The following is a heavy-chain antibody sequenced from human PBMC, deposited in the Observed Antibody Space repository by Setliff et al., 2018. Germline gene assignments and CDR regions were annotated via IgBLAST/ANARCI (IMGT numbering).Heavy chain of an antibody. CDR1: DDSFTSSRYY. CDR3: VRPGGTTVVARHFDY. CDR2: ISYSGTP. V-gene: IGHV4-39*01. D-gene: IGHD2-15*01. J-gene: IGHJ4*01. Sequence: LSLTCTVSDDSFTSSRYYWGWIRQAPGSGLEWIGSISYSGTPYHNASVESRVTISIDTSRNQFSLELRSVTVADTATYYCVRPGGTTVVARHFDYWGSGILVTVSS.